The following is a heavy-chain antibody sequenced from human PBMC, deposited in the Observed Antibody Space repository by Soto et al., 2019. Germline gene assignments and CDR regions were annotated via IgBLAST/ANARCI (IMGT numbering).Heavy chain of an antibody. J-gene: IGHJ6*02. CDR1: GGTFSSYA. Sequence: QVQLVQSGAEVKKPGSSVKVSCKASGGTFSSYAISWVRQAPGQGLEWLGGIIPIFGTANYAQKFQGRVTITEDDYTSTAYMELSSLRSEDTAVYYCARGYCSGGSCYVREYYGMDVWGQGTTVTVSS. D-gene: IGHD2-15*01. CDR2: IIPIFGTA. CDR3: ARGYCSGGSCYVREYYGMDV. V-gene: IGHV1-69*12.